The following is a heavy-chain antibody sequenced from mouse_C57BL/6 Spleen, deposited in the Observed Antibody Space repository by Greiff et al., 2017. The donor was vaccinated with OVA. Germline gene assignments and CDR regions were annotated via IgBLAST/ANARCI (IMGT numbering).Heavy chain of an antibody. CDR1: GFTFSDYG. CDR3: ASSYDDMDY. D-gene: IGHD1-1*01. V-gene: IGHV5-17*01. Sequence: EVQRVESGGGLVKPGGSLKLSCAASGFTFSDYGMHWVRQAPEKGLEWVAYISRGSSTIYYADTVKGRFTISRDNAKNTLCLQMTSLRSEDTAMYYCASSYDDMDYWGQGTSVTVSS. J-gene: IGHJ4*01. CDR2: ISRGSSTI.